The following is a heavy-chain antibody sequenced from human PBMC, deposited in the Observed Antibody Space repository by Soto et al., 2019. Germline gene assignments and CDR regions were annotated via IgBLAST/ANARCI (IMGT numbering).Heavy chain of an antibody. CDR1: GDSISSSSYY. CDR3: ASSPYCTNGVCFDYWYFDL. V-gene: IGHV4-39*01. Sequence: QLQLQESGPGLVKPSETLSLTCTVSGDSISSSSYYWGWIRQPPGKGLEWIGSIYYSGSTYYNPSLMRRVTVSVATSKNQFSLKLTSVTTADTAVYYCASSPYCTNGVCFDYWYFDLWGRGTLVTVSS. CDR2: IYYSGST. J-gene: IGHJ2*01. D-gene: IGHD2-8*01.